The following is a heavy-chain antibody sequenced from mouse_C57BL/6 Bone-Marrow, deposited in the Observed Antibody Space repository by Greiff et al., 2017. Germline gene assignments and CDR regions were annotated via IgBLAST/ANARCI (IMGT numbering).Heavy chain of an antibody. CDR2: INPGSGGT. CDR3: AREGWVRRGFAY. V-gene: IGHV1-54*01. D-gene: IGHD2-2*01. J-gene: IGHJ3*01. Sequence: QVQLQQSGAELVRPGTSVKVSCKASGYAFTNYLIEWVKQRPGQGLEWIGVINPGSGGTNYNEKFKGKATLTADKSSSTAYMQLSSLTSEDSAVYFGAREGWVRRGFAYWGRGTLVTVSA. CDR1: GYAFTNYL.